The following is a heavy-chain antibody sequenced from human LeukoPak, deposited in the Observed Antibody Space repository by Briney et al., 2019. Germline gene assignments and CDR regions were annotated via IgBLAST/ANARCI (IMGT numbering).Heavy chain of an antibody. CDR1: GYTFTSYA. V-gene: IGHV1-69*13. CDR3: ARSNVSFWSGYYGDY. J-gene: IGHJ4*02. D-gene: IGHD3-3*01. Sequence: GASVKVSCKASGYTFTSYAMNWVRQAPGQGLEWMGGIIPIFGTANYAQKFQGRVTITADESTGTAYMELSSLRSEDTAVYYCARSNVSFWSGYYGDYWGQGTMVTVSS. CDR2: IIPIFGTA.